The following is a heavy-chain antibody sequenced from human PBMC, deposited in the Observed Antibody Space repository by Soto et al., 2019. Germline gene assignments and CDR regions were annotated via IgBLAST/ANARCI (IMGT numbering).Heavy chain of an antibody. CDR1: GYTFTSYA. CDR3: AREKFDYVYYYMDI. Sequence: ASVKVSCKASGYTFTSYAMHWVRQAPGQRLEWMGWINAGNGNTKYSQKFQGRVTITRDTSASTAYMELSSLRSEDTAVYYCAREKFDYVYYYMDIWGKGTTVTVS. D-gene: IGHD4-17*01. V-gene: IGHV1-3*01. CDR2: INAGNGNT. J-gene: IGHJ6*03.